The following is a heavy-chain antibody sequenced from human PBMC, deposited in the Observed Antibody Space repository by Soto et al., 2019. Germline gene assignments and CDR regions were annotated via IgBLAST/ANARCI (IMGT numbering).Heavy chain of an antibody. J-gene: IGHJ6*02. CDR1: GGSFSGYY. CDR2: INHSGST. V-gene: IGHV4-34*01. D-gene: IGHD3-3*01. CDR3: ARGRNYYDFWSGYYTSYYYGMDV. Sequence: PSETLSLTCAVSGGSFSGYYWSWIRQPPGKGLEWIGEINHSGSTNYNPSLKSRVTISVDTSRNQFSLKLSSVTAADTAVYYCARGRNYYDFWSGYYTSYYYGMDVWGQGTTVTVSS.